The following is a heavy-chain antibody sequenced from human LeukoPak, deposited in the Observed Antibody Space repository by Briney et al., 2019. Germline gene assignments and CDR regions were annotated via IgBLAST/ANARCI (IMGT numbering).Heavy chain of an antibody. CDR1: GVSFNDYY. D-gene: IGHD6-19*01. V-gene: IGHV3-23*01. CDR3: AKDIRFSSGWAFDY. Sequence: PSETLSLTCAVSGVSFNDYYWSWVRQTPGKGLEWVSAISGSGGSTYYADSVKGRFTISRDNSKNTLYLQMNSLRAEDTAVYYCAKDIRFSSGWAFDYWGQGTLVTVSS. CDR2: ISGSGGST. J-gene: IGHJ4*02.